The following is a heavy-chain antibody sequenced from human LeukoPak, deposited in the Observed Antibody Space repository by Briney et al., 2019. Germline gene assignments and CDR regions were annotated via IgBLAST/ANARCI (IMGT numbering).Heavy chain of an antibody. J-gene: IGHJ5*02. CDR2: ISSSSTYI. CDR3: ARDNSVRDEAWWFNP. Sequence: PGGSLRLSCAASGFTFSSYAINWVRQAPGKGLEWVSSISSSSTYIYYADSVQGRFTISRDNAKESLYLQMNSLRAEDTAVYYCARDNSVRDEAWWFNPWGQGTLVTVSS. CDR1: GFTFSSYA. V-gene: IGHV3-21*04. D-gene: IGHD5-24*01.